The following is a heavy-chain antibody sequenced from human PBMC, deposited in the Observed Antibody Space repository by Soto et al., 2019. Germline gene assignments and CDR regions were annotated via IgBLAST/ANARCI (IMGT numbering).Heavy chain of an antibody. CDR3: TRSVVTTQAY. CDR2: INSDGSST. CDR1: GFTFSSYW. Sequence: GGSLRLSCAASGFTFSSYWMHWVRQAPGKGLVWVSRINSDGSSTSYADSVKGRFTISRDNAKNTLYLQMNSLRAEDTAVYYCTRSVVTTQAYWAKKTLITVTS. V-gene: IGHV3-74*01. J-gene: IGHJ4*02. D-gene: IGHD3-22*01.